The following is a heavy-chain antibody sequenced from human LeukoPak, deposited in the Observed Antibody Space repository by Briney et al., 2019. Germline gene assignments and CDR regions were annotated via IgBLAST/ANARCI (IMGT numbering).Heavy chain of an antibody. CDR1: RFIFDNYG. J-gene: IGHJ4*02. V-gene: IGHV3-20*04. CDR2: INWNGGST. Sequence: GGSLRLSCAASRFIFDNYGMTWVRQAPGKGLEWVSGINWNGGSTGYADSVKGRFTISRDNAKNSLYLQMNSLRAEDTALYYCARAWNDFWSGSTNWGQGTLVTVSS. CDR3: ARAWNDFWSGSTN. D-gene: IGHD3-3*01.